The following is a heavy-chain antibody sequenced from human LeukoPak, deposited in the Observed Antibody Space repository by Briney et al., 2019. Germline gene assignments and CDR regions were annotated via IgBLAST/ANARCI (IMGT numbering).Heavy chain of an antibody. CDR1: GYTFTGYY. J-gene: IGHJ6*02. V-gene: IGHV1-2*02. Sequence: ASVKVSCKAYGYTFTGYYIHWVRQAPGQGLEWMGCINPNTGGINYAQKYQDRVTMTRDTSISAAFMELSRLRSDDTAVYYRARDHLDYYQGLHVWGQGTKVTVSS. CDR2: INPNTGGI. CDR3: ARDHLDYYQGLHV. D-gene: IGHD3-10*01.